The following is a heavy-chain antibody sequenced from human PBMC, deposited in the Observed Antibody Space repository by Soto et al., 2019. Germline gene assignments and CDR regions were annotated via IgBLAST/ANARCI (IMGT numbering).Heavy chain of an antibody. CDR3: ARAGPTPWY. CDR2: INHSGST. J-gene: IGHJ4*02. Sequence: QVQLQQWGAGLLKPSETLSLTCAVYGGSFSGYYWSWIRQPPGKGLEWIGEINHSGSTNYNPSLKGRVTISVDTSKNQFSLNLSSVTAADAAVYYCARAGPTPWYWGRGTLVTVSS. V-gene: IGHV4-34*01. CDR1: GGSFSGYY.